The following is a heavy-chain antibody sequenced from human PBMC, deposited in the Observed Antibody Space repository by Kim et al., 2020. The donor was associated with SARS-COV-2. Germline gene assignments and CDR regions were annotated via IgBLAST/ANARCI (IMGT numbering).Heavy chain of an antibody. Sequence: GGSLRLSCAASGFTFSSYSMNWVRQAPGKGLEWVSSISSSSSYIYYADSVKGRFTISRDNAKNSLYLQMNSLRAEDTAVYYCAREDVTTNWFDPWGQGTLVTVSS. J-gene: IGHJ5*02. V-gene: IGHV3-21*01. D-gene: IGHD1-1*01. CDR2: ISSSSSYI. CDR1: GFTFSSYS. CDR3: AREDVTTNWFDP.